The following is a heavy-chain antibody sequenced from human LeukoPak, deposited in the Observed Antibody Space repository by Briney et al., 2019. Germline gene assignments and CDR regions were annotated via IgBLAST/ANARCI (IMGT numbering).Heavy chain of an antibody. Sequence: ASVKVSCKVSGYTVTELSMHWVRQSPGKGLEWMGGFHPEDGETIYAQKFQGRVTMTEDTSTDTAYMELSSLRSEDTAVYYCATSIGWFDPWGQGTLVTVSS. CDR3: ATSIGWFDP. D-gene: IGHD2/OR15-2a*01. CDR2: FHPEDGET. CDR1: GYTVTELS. J-gene: IGHJ5*02. V-gene: IGHV1-24*01.